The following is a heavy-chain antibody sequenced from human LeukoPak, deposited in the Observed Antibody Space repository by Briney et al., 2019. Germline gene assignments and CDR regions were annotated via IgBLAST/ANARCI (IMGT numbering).Heavy chain of an antibody. V-gene: IGHV3-48*01. CDR3: TRDRGSYVAFDI. D-gene: IGHD1-26*01. CDR2: IDLSGSTL. J-gene: IGHJ3*02. Sequence: GGSLRLSCAASGFTFSDYTMNWVRQAPGKGLEWVSYIDLSGSTLYYVDSVKGRFTISRDNSKNTLYLQMNSLRAEDTAVYYCTRDRGSYVAFDIWGQGTMVTVSS. CDR1: GFTFSDYT.